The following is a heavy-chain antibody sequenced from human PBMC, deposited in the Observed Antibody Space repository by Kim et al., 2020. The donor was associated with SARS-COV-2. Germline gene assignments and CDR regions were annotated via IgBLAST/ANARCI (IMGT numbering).Heavy chain of an antibody. V-gene: IGHV4-30-2*01. D-gene: IGHD3-22*01. CDR1: GGSISSGGYS. J-gene: IGHJ6*01. CDR2: IYYSGST. CDR3: PGGGLTGTYMDYYYYYG. Sequence: SETLSLTCAVSGGSISSGGYSWSWIRQPPGKGLEWIGYIYYSGSTYYNPSLKSRVTISVDRSKNQFSLKLSSVTAAATAVYDCPGGGLTGTYMDYYYYYG.